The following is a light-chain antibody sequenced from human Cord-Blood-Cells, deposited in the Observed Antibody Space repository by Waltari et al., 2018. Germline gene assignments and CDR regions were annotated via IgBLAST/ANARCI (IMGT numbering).Light chain of an antibody. J-gene: IGKJ1*01. CDR2: GAS. V-gene: IGKV3-15*01. CDR1: QSVSSN. CDR3: QQYNNWPPWT. Sequence: PATLSVSPGERATLSCRASQSVSSNLAWYQQKPGQAPRPLIYGASTRATVIPARFSGSGSGTEFTLTISSLQSEDFAVYYCQQYNNWPPWTFGQGTKVEIK.